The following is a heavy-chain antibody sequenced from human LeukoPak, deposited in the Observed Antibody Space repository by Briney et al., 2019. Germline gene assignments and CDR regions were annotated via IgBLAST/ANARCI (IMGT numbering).Heavy chain of an antibody. CDR2: ISSSSSYI. D-gene: IGHD2-2*01. CDR3: ARDLRTDQLLWPPEVYFDY. Sequence: PGGSLRLSCAASGFTFSSYSMNWVRQAPRKGLEWVSSISSSSSYIYYADSVKGRFTISRDNAKNSLYLQMNSLRAEDTAVYYCARDLRTDQLLWPPEVYFDYWGQGTLVTVSS. CDR1: GFTFSSYS. J-gene: IGHJ4*02. V-gene: IGHV3-21*01.